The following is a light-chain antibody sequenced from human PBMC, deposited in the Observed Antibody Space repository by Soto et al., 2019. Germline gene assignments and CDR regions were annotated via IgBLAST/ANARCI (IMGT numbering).Light chain of an antibody. J-gene: IGKJ2*01. CDR1: QRISSY. Sequence: DIQMTQSPSSLSASVGDRVTITCRASQRISSYLHWYQQKPGKAPKLLIYAASSLQRGVPSRFSGSGSGTDFTLAIISLQPEDFATYCCQLSYGTPLGTFGQGTKLEI. V-gene: IGKV1-39*01. CDR2: AAS. CDR3: QLSYGTPLGT.